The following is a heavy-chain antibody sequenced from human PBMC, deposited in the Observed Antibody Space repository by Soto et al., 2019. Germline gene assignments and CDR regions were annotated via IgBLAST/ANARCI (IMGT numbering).Heavy chain of an antibody. V-gene: IGHV4-4*02. CDR2: IYHSGST. CDR3: ASSYSSGWVRTRWFDP. D-gene: IGHD6-19*01. J-gene: IGHJ5*02. Sequence: QVQLQESGPGLVKPSGTLSLTCAVSGGSISSSNWWSWVRQPPGKGLEWIGEIYHSGSTNYNPSRKSRVTISVDQPKTQFSLKLSSVTAADTAVYYCASSYSSGWVRTRWFDPWGQGTLVTVSS. CDR1: GGSISSSNW.